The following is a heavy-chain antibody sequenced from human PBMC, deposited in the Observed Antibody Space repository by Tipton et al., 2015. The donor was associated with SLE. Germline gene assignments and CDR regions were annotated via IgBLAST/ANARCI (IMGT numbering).Heavy chain of an antibody. V-gene: IGHV4-39*07. J-gene: IGHJ5*01. CDR1: DGSIRSTNYY. CDR2: IFYTGST. Sequence: TLSLTCTVSDGSIRSTNYYWGWIRQPPGKGLEWIGSIFYTGSTYYNPSLKSRVSFSIDTSKHQFSLKLNSVTAADTAVYYCARQIVKTDRGGELVRWFDPWGQGTLLTVSS. CDR3: ARQIVKTDRGGELVRWFDP. D-gene: IGHD2-8*02.